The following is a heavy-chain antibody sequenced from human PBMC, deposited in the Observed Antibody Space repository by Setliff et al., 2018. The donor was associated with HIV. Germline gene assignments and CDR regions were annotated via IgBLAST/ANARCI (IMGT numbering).Heavy chain of an antibody. CDR3: ARGPGWPNWFDP. J-gene: IGHJ5*02. CDR2: IYYSGST. D-gene: IGHD6-19*01. Sequence: SETLSLTCTVYGGSLTNYYWSWIRQHPGKGLEWIGYIYYSGSTYYNPSLKSRVTISVDTSKNQLSLKLSSVTAADTAVYYCARGPGWPNWFDPWGQGTLVTVSS. CDR1: GGSLTNYY. V-gene: IGHV4-59*08.